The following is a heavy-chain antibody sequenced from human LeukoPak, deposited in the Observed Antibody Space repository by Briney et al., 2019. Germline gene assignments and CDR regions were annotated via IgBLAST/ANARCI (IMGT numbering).Heavy chain of an antibody. CDR3: ARDGYSNYVYY. CDR1: GGSISSGSYY. V-gene: IGHV4-61*02. CDR2: IYTSGST. J-gene: IGHJ4*02. D-gene: IGHD4-11*01. Sequence: SQTLSLTCTVSGGSISSGSYYWSWIRQPAGKGLEWIGRIYTSGSTNYNPSLKSRVTISVDTSKNQFSLKLSSVTAADTAVYYCARDGYSNYVYYWGQGTLVTVSS.